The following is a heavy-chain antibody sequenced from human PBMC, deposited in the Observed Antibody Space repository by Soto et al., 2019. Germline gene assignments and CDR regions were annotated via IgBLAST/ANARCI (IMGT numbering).Heavy chain of an antibody. CDR3: AKHLGSASYWYMDV. Sequence: EVQMLESGGGLVQPGGSLRLSCAASGLTLSSYAMTWVRQTPGKGLEWVSSISGSGDTTYYADSVKGRFTMSRDNSENTVYLQMNSLRAEDTAVYYCAKHLGSASYWYMDVWGKGTTVSVSS. D-gene: IGHD2-15*01. V-gene: IGHV3-23*01. J-gene: IGHJ6*03. CDR1: GLTLSSYA. CDR2: ISGSGDTT.